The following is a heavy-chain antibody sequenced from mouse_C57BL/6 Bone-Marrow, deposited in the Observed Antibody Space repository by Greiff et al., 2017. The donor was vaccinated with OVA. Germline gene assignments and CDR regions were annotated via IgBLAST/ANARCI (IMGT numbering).Heavy chain of an antibody. J-gene: IGHJ1*03. CDR3: ARFRYYGSSNWYFDV. V-gene: IGHV1-69*01. CDR2: IDPSDSYT. Sequence: QVQLQQPGAELVMPGASVKLSCKASGYTFTSYWMHWVKQRPGQGLEWIGEIDPSDSYTNYNQKFKGKSTLTVDKSSSTAYMQLSSLTSEDSAVYYCARFRYYGSSNWYFDVWGTGTTVTVSS. CDR1: GYTFTSYW. D-gene: IGHD1-1*01.